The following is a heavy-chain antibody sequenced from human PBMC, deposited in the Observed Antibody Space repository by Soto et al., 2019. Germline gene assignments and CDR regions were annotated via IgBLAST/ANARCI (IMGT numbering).Heavy chain of an antibody. D-gene: IGHD5-12*01. V-gene: IGHV4-31*03. CDR2: IYYSGST. CDR1: GGSISSGGYY. Sequence: SETLSLTCTVSGGSISSGGYYWSWIRQHPGKGLEWIGYIYYSGSTYYNPSLKSRVTISVDTSKNQFSLKLSSVTAADTAVYYCARDRIYDYRRSMDVWGKGTTVTVSS. CDR3: ARDRIYDYRRSMDV. J-gene: IGHJ6*03.